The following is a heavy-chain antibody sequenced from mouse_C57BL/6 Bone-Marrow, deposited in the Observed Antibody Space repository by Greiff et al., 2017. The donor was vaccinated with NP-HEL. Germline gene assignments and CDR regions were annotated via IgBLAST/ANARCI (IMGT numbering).Heavy chain of an antibody. CDR3: ASPNLSNYAMDY. CDR2: INPSNGGT. D-gene: IGHD6-2*01. V-gene: IGHV1-53*01. Sequence: QVQLKQPGTELVKPGASVKLSCKASGYTFTSYWMHWVKQRPGQGLEWIGNINPSNGGTNYNEKFKSKATLTVDKSSSTAYMQLSSLTSEDSAVYYCASPNLSNYAMDYWGQGTSVTVSS. CDR1: GYTFTSYW. J-gene: IGHJ4*01.